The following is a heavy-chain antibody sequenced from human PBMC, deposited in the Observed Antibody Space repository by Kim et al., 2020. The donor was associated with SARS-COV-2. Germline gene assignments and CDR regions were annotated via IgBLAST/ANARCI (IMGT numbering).Heavy chain of an antibody. CDR1: GGSISSGGSY. CDR3: ARGRVGMAIIGTFDY. Sequence: SETLSLTCTVSGGSISSGGSYWCWSRQHPGKGLEWGGNIYHSGSTYYNPSHRSRATISVDTSKNQSSLQRSSMTAAATAVYCCARGRVGMAIIGTFDY. D-gene: IGHD1-20*01. V-gene: IGHV4-31*03. CDR2: IYHSGST. J-gene: IGHJ4*01.